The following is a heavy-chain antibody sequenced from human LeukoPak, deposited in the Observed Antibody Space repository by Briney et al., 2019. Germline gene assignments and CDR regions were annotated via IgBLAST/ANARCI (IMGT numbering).Heavy chain of an antibody. CDR3: AKGDVSVTREFDY. CDR2: INSDGSST. Sequence: GGSLRLSCAASGFTFSSYWMHWVRQAPGKGLVWVSRINSDGSSTSYADSVKGRFTISRDNAKNTLYLQMNSLRAEDTAVYYCAKGDVSVTREFDYWGQGTLVTVSS. J-gene: IGHJ4*02. D-gene: IGHD7-27*01. CDR1: GFTFSSYW. V-gene: IGHV3-74*01.